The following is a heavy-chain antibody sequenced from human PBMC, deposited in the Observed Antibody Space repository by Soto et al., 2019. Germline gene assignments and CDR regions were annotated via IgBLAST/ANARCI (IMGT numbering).Heavy chain of an antibody. CDR2: ISGSGGST. D-gene: IGHD3-10*01. Sequence: LSLTCAASGFTFSSYAMSWVRQAPGKGLEWVSAISGSGGSTYYADSVKGRFTISRDNSKNTLYLQMNSLRAEDTAVYYCAKGDSGSYYNYFDYWGQGTLVTVSS. V-gene: IGHV3-23*01. CDR1: GFTFSSYA. CDR3: AKGDSGSYYNYFDY. J-gene: IGHJ4*02.